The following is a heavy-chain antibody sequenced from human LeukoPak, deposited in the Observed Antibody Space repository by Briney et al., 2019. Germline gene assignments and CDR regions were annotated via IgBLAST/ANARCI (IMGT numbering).Heavy chain of an antibody. CDR3: TREVLAKNYGLDV. J-gene: IGHJ6*02. D-gene: IGHD2-8*02. CDR2: INPNSGGT. CDR1: GYTGYY. V-gene: IGHV1-2*02. Sequence: GASVKVSCKASGYTGYYMHWVRQAPGQGLEWMGWINPNSGGTNYAQKSQGRVTMTRDTSISTAYMELSRLRSDDAAVYYCTREVLAKNYGLDVWGQGTTVTVSS.